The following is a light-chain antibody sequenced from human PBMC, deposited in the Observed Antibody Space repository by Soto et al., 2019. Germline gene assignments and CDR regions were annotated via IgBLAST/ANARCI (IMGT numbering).Light chain of an antibody. CDR1: QSVLYSSNNKNY. CDR3: QQYYSTALT. CDR2: WAS. Sequence: DIVMTQSPDSLAVSLGERATINCKSRQSVLYSSNNKNYLAWYQQKPGQPPNLLIYWASTRESGVPDRDSRSGSETVFSLTLCSRRAEDVAVYYCQQYYSTALTFGEGTKVAVK. J-gene: IGKJ4*01. V-gene: IGKV4-1*01.